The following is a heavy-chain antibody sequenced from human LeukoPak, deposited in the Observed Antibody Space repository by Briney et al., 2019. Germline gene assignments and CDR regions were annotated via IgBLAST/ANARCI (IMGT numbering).Heavy chain of an antibody. CDR3: ARDRQQLVRTLDY. J-gene: IGHJ4*02. CDR1: GYTFTGYY. D-gene: IGHD6-13*01. V-gene: IGHV1-2*06. Sequence: GASVKVSCKASGYTFTGYYMHWVRQAPGQGLEWMGRINPNSGSTNYAQKFQGRVTMTRDTSISTAYMELSRLRSDDTAVYYCARDRQQLVRTLDYWGQGTLVTVSS. CDR2: INPNSGST.